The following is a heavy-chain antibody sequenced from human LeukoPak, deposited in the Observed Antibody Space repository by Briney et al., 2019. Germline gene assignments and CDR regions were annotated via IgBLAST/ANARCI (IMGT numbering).Heavy chain of an antibody. J-gene: IGHJ4*02. D-gene: IGHD6-13*01. CDR1: GFTFSSYA. Sequence: PGKSLRLSCAASGFTFSSYAMHWVRQAPGKGLEWVTVISYDGSNEYYADSVKGRFTIARDNSKNTLYLQMNSLRAEDTAVYYCAKDGGVAAAGTFDYWGQGTLVTVSS. CDR2: ISYDGSNE. CDR3: AKDGGVAAAGTFDY. V-gene: IGHV3-30-3*01.